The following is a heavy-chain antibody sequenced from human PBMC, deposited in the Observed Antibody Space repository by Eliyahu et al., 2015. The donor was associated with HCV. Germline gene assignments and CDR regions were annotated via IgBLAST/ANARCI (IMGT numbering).Heavy chain of an antibody. Sequence: QVQLVQSGAXVXKPGASVKVSCKASGYTFXNXGXXWVRQAPGXGLEWMGWISAYNGXTKYAQKVQGRVTMTTDTSTSTAYMELRSLRSDDTAVYYCARETNYFYDSGSYLSEHDSWGQGTLVTVSS. D-gene: IGHD3-10*01. CDR2: ISAYNGXT. V-gene: IGHV1-18*01. J-gene: IGHJ4*02. CDR3: ARETNYFYDSGSYLSEHDS. CDR1: GYTFXNXG.